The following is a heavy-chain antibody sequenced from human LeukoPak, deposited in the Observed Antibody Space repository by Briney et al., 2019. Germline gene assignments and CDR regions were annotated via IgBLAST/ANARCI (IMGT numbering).Heavy chain of an antibody. CDR3: AREGGYCSSTSCYAPWFDP. V-gene: IGHV3-11*01. Sequence: GESLRLSCAASGFTFSDYYMSWIRQAPGKGLEWVSYISSSGSTIYYADSVKGRFTISRDNAKNSLYLQMNSLRAEDTAVYYCAREGGYCSSTSCYAPWFDPWGQGTLVTVSS. D-gene: IGHD2-2*01. CDR1: GFTFSDYY. CDR2: ISSSGSTI. J-gene: IGHJ5*02.